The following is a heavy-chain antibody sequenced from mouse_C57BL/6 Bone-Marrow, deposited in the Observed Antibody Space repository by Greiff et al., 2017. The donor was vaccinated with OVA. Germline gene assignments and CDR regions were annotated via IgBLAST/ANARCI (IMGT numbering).Heavy chain of an antibody. Sequence: EVKLVESGGGLVKPGGSLKLSCAASGFTFSDYGMHWVRQAPEKGLEWVAYISSGSSTIYYADTVKGRFTISRDNAKNNLFLQMTSLRSEDTSMYYCASIYYGSRSFDYWGQGTTLTVSS. V-gene: IGHV5-17*01. CDR2: ISSGSSTI. CDR3: ASIYYGSRSFDY. J-gene: IGHJ2*01. CDR1: GFTFSDYG. D-gene: IGHD1-1*01.